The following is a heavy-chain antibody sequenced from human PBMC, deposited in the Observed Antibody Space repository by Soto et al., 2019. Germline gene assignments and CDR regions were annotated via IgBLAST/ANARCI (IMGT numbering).Heavy chain of an antibody. CDR1: EGTFNSYA. CDR3: ASGASRGYPCVVDS. CDR2: IIPYYNTL. D-gene: IGHD6-13*01. Sequence: QAQVVQSGAEVRKPGSSVKLSCKASEGTFNSYAIAWVRQAPGQGLEWMVGIIPYYNTLNYAQKFQDRVTMTADDSTNTVYLERSSLRSDDTAGYVCASGASRGYPCVVDSGAQGTLVTVSS. V-gene: IGHV1-69*01. J-gene: IGHJ4*02.